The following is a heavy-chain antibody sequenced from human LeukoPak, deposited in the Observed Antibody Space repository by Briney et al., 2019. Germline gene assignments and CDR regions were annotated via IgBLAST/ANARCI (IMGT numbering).Heavy chain of an antibody. D-gene: IGHD3-22*01. CDR2: INPNSGGT. V-gene: IGHV1-2*02. Sequence: ASVKVSCKASGYTFIGYYMHWVRQAPGQGLEWMGWINPNSGGTNYAQKFQGRVTMTRDTSISTAYMELSRLRSDGTAVYYCARETSSGYYQNDYWGQGTLVTVSS. CDR3: ARETSSGYYQNDY. CDR1: GYTFIGYY. J-gene: IGHJ4*02.